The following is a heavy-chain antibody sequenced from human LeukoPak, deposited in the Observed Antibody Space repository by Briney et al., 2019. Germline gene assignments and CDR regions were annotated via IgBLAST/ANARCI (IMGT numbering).Heavy chain of an antibody. CDR3: VVVVEPPDSDGFDV. D-gene: IGHD1-14*01. CDR1: GGSFSGYY. J-gene: IGHJ3*01. CDR2: INHSGST. V-gene: IGHV4-34*01. Sequence: SETLSLTCAVYGGSFSGYYWSWVRQPPGKGLEWIGEINHSGSTNYNPSLKSRVTISVDTSKNQFSLKLSSVTAEDTAVYYCVVVVEPPDSDGFDVWGQGTMITVSS.